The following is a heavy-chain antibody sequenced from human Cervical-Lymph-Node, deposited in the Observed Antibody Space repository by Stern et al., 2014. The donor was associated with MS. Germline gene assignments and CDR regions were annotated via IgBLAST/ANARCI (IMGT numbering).Heavy chain of an antibody. V-gene: IGHV3-33*01. CDR1: GFTFSSSG. J-gene: IGHJ1*01. Sequence: VQLVESGGGVVQPGRSLRLSCAASGFTFSSSGMHWVRQAPGKGLEWLAIIWYDGSNRHYADSVKGRFTISRDNSKNTLYLQMNSLRAEDTAVYYCAREGGNTAEYFQHWGQGTLVTVSS. CDR2: IWYDGSNR. CDR3: AREGGNTAEYFQH. D-gene: IGHD4-23*01.